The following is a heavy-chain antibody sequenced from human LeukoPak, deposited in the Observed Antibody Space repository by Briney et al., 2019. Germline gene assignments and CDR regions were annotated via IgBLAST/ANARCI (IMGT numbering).Heavy chain of an antibody. D-gene: IGHD6-13*01. CDR1: GFPFSTYN. CDR2: ITSASSAI. Sequence: GGSLRLSCAASGFPFSTYNMNWVRQAPGKGLEWVSYITSASSAIYYADSVKGRFTISRDNSKNTLYLQMNSLRAEDTAVYYCAKASIAAALDYWGQGTLVTVSS. V-gene: IGHV3-48*01. J-gene: IGHJ4*02. CDR3: AKASIAAALDY.